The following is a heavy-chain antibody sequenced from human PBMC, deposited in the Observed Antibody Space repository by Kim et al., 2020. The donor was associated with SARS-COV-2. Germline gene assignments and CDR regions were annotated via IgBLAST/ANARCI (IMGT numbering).Heavy chain of an antibody. V-gene: IGHV1-69*04. J-gene: IGHJ4*02. CDR1: GGTFSSYA. D-gene: IGHD3-22*01. CDR3: ARDSRSYYYDSSGYPLGGY. Sequence: SVKVSCKASGGTFSSYAISWVRQAPGQGLEWMGRIIPILGIANYAQKFQGRVTITADKSTSTAYMELSSLRSEDTAVYYCARDSRSYYYDSSGYPLGGYWGQGTLVTVSS. CDR2: IIPILGIA.